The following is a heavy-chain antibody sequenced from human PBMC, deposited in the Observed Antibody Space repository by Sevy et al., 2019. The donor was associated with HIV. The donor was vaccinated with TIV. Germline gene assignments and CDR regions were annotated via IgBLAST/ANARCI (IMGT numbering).Heavy chain of an antibody. Sequence: GGSLRLSCAASGLTVSSNFMSWVRQAPRKGLEWVSVIYIGGSTYYADSVKGRFTISRDNSKNTLYLQMNSLRAEDTAVYFCARGKHISDYYGSFDYWGQGTLVTVSS. CDR3: ARGKHISDYYGSFDY. D-gene: IGHD3-3*01. CDR1: GLTVSSNF. CDR2: IYIGGST. V-gene: IGHV3-53*01. J-gene: IGHJ4*02.